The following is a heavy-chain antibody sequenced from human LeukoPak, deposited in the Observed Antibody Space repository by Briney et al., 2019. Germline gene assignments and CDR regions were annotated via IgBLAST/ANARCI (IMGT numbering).Heavy chain of an antibody. CDR2: MNPNSGNT. CDR1: GYTFTSYD. J-gene: IGHJ5*02. D-gene: IGHD5-12*01. CDR3: ARGLICGGYVGRTPLSP. Sequence: ASVKVSCKASGYTFTSYDINWVRQATGQGLEWMRWMNPNSGNTGYAQKFQGRVTMTRNTSISTAYMELSSLRSEDTAVYYCARGLICGGYVGRTPLSPWGQGTLVTVSS. V-gene: IGHV1-8*01.